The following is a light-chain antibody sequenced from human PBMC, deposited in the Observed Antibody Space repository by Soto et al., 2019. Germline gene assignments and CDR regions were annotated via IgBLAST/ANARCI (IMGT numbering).Light chain of an antibody. Sequence: EIVMTQSPATLSVSPGERATLSCSASQSVSINLACYQQTPGQAPRLLIYGASTRATGIPARFSGSGSGTEFTLTISSLQSEDFAVYYCQQYNNWPLTCGQGTRLEIK. V-gene: IGKV3-15*01. CDR1: QSVSIN. CDR2: GAS. J-gene: IGKJ5*01. CDR3: QQYNNWPLT.